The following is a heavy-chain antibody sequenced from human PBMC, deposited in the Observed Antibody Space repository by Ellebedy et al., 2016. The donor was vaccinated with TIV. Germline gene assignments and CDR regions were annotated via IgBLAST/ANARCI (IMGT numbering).Heavy chain of an antibody. Sequence: SVKVSCXASGGTFSSYAISWVRQAPGQGLEWMGRIIPILGIANYAQKFQGRVTITADKSTSTAYMELSSLRSEDTAVYYCATESYGSGSLSGYYFDYWGQGTLVTVSS. CDR1: GGTFSSYA. CDR3: ATESYGSGSLSGYYFDY. CDR2: IIPILGIA. J-gene: IGHJ4*02. V-gene: IGHV1-69*04. D-gene: IGHD3-10*01.